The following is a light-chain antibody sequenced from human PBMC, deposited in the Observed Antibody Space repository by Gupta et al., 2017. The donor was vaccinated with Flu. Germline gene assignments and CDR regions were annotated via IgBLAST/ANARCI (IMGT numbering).Light chain of an antibody. J-gene: IGKJ3*01. CDR3: QQEDSTPRT. Sequence: DIVMTQSPDSLTLSLGERATINCKSSQSIFASFNSQNYLAWYQQKPGQPPKLLIYWASTRESGVPDRFSGSGSGTDFTLTISSRQAEDVAVYYCQQEDSTPRTFGHGTKVDIK. V-gene: IGKV4-1*01. CDR2: WAS. CDR1: QSIFASFNSQNY.